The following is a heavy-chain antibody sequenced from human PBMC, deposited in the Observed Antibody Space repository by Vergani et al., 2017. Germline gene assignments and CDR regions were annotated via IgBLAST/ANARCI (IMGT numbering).Heavy chain of an antibody. D-gene: IGHD6-19*01. J-gene: IGHJ3*02. CDR2: LSASDRRT. Sequence: EVDLVESGGGLAQPGGSLRLSWEASGITFWKFGMHWVRQGPGKGLEWVSTLSASDRRTHYADSVKGRFTISRDNSKNTLFLHMNSLRPEDTAVYYCAKVGRSEVAGTFGAFDIWGQGTMVTVSS. V-gene: IGHV3-23*04. CDR3: AKVGRSEVAGTFGAFDI. CDR1: GITFWKFG.